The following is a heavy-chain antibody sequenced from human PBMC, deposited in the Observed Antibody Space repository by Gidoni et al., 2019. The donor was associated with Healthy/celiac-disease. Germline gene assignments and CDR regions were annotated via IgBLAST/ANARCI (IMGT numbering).Heavy chain of an antibody. CDR3: ARVTTDWFDP. V-gene: IGHV4-38-2*01. CDR2: IYHSGST. J-gene: IGHJ5*02. Sequence: QVQLQESGPGLVKPSETLSLTCAVSGYSINSGYYWGWIRQPPGKGLEWIGSIYHSGSTYYHPSLKSRVTISVDTSKNQFSLKLSSVTAADTAVYYCARVTTDWFDPWGQGTLVTVSS. CDR1: GYSINSGYY. D-gene: IGHD3-3*01.